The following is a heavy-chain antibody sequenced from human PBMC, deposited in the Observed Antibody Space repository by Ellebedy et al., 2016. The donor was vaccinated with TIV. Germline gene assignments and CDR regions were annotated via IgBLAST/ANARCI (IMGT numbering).Heavy chain of an antibody. CDR1: GFSFDDYA. CDR3: AKDRDDSSGYFSQFDY. J-gene: IGHJ4*02. Sequence: GGSLRLXCAASGFSFDDYAMHWVRQAPGKGLEWVSGISWNSSSIGYADSVKGRFTISRDNAKNSLYLQMNSLRAEDTALYYCAKDRDDSSGYFSQFDYWGQGTLVTVSS. V-gene: IGHV3-9*01. CDR2: ISWNSSSI. D-gene: IGHD3-22*01.